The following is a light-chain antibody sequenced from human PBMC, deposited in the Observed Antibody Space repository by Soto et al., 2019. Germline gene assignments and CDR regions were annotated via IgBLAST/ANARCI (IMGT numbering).Light chain of an antibody. Sequence: QSALTQPASVSGSPGQSITISCSGTSSDIGAYNYVYWYQQHPGKAPKLMIYEVSNRPSGVSNRFSGSKSGNTASLTISGLQAEDEADYYCSSYISSSIVLFGGGTKLTVL. V-gene: IGLV2-14*01. CDR3: SSYISSSIVL. J-gene: IGLJ2*01. CDR2: EVS. CDR1: SSDIGAYNY.